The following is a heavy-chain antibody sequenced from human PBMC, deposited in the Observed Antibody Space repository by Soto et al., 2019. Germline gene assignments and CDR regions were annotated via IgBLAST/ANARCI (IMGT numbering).Heavy chain of an antibody. CDR3: APSRRSGGSCYDY. D-gene: IGHD2-15*01. Sequence: EVQLLESGGGLVQPGGSLRLSCGVSGFTFSNYAMSWVRQAPGKGLEWVSGISDSGGSTYYADSVKGRFTISRDNYKNTMYLQMNSLRPEDTAVYYCAPSRRSGGSCYDYWGQGTLVTVSS. CDR2: ISDSGGST. CDR1: GFTFSNYA. V-gene: IGHV3-23*01. J-gene: IGHJ4*02.